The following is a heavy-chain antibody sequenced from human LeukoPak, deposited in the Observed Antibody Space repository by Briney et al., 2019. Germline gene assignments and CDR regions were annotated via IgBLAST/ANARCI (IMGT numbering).Heavy chain of an antibody. CDR2: IYSSGST. CDR3: ARGGEATVVTM. J-gene: IGHJ4*02. V-gene: IGHV4-4*07. Sequence: SETLSLTCTVSGGSINSYYWSWIRQPAGKGREWIGRIYSSGSTNYNPSLKSRVSMSVDTSKNQFSLKLTSVTAADTAVYYCARGGEATVVTMWGQGILVTVSS. CDR1: GGSINSYY. D-gene: IGHD4-23*01.